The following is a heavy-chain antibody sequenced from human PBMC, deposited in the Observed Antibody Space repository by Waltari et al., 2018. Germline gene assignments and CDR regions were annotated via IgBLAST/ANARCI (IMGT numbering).Heavy chain of an antibody. CDR3: AKALGYCSSTSCYFDY. Sequence: EVQLVQSGAEVKKPGESLKISCKGSGYSFTSYWIGWVRQMPGKGLEWMGIIYPGNSDTRYSPSFQGQVTISADKSISTAYLQWSSLKASDTAMYYCAKALGYCSSTSCYFDYWGQGTLVTVSS. CDR1: GYSFTSYW. D-gene: IGHD2-2*01. V-gene: IGHV5-51*01. J-gene: IGHJ4*02. CDR2: IYPGNSDT.